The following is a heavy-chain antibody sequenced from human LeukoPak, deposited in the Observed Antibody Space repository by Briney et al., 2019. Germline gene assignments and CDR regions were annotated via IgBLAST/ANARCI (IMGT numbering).Heavy chain of an antibody. CDR3: AGGSQVDDFWSGYRAPLDY. Sequence: PSETLSLTCTVSGGSISSSGYYWSWIRQTPGKGLEWIGTVYYSGSAYYNPSLKTQVTISVDTSKNQFSLKLSSVTAADTAVYYCAGGSQVDDFWSGYRAPLDYWGQGTLVTVSS. D-gene: IGHD3-3*01. J-gene: IGHJ4*02. CDR1: GGSISSSGYY. V-gene: IGHV4-39*01. CDR2: VYYSGSA.